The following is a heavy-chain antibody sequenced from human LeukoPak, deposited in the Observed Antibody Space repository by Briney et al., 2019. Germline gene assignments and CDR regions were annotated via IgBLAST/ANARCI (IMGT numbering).Heavy chain of an antibody. V-gene: IGHV3-23*01. J-gene: IGHJ4*02. CDR2: MSGSGGST. CDR3: AKGAKYCSGGSCSTIGWYFDY. Sequence: PGGSLRLSCAASGFTFSSYAMSWVRQAPGKGLEWVSAMSGSGGSTYYADSVKGRFTISRDNSKNTLYLQMNSLRAEDTAVYYCAKGAKYCSGGSCSTIGWYFDYWGQGTLVTVSS. D-gene: IGHD2-15*01. CDR1: GFTFSSYA.